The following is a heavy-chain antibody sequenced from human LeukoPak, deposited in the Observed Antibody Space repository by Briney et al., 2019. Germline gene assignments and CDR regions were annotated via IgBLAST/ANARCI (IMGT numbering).Heavy chain of an antibody. CDR2: ISSSSSYI. Sequence: GGPLRLSCAASGFTFSSYSMNWVHQAPGKGLEWVSSISSSSSYIYYADSVKGRFTISRDNSKNTLYLQMNSLRVEDTAVYYCAKSPYSSGWSYFDYWGQGTLVTVSS. D-gene: IGHD6-19*01. CDR1: GFTFSSYS. J-gene: IGHJ4*02. CDR3: AKSPYSSGWSYFDY. V-gene: IGHV3-21*04.